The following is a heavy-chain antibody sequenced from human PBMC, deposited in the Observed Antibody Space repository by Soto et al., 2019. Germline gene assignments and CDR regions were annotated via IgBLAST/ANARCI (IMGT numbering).Heavy chain of an antibody. CDR1: GFLFRNYE. Sequence: EVRLVESGGDLVKSGGSLILSCVGSGFLFRNYEMNWVRQAPGKGLGWLAHISTTGGHVSESDSVKGRFTISRDNTKHTLYLQMNSLRTEDTAVYYCVSQTHWARPFESCGQGTLVNVSS. CDR3: VSQTHWARPFES. J-gene: IGHJ4*02. V-gene: IGHV3-48*03. D-gene: IGHD7-27*01. CDR2: ISTTGGHV.